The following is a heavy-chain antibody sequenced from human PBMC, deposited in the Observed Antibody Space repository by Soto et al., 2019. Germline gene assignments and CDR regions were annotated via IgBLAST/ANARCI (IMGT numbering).Heavy chain of an antibody. Sequence: QLQLQESGPGLVKPSETLSLTCTVSGGSISSSSYYWGWIRQPPGKGLEWIGSIYYSGSTYYNQSLKSRVTITVATSKDQFSLKLSSVTAADTAVYYGARRGSSSWYGYWGQGTRVTVAS. J-gene: IGHJ4*02. CDR3: ARRGSSSWYGY. D-gene: IGHD6-13*01. CDR2: IYYSGST. CDR1: GGSISSSSYY. V-gene: IGHV4-39*01.